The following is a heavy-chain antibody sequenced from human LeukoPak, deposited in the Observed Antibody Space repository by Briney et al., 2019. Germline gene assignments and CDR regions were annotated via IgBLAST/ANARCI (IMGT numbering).Heavy chain of an antibody. CDR2: IGTSSSYI. CDR1: GFTFSSYS. CDR3: AKGHLNSYSGSYYFDY. D-gene: IGHD1-26*01. Sequence: GGSLRLSCAASGFTFSSYSMNWVRQAPGKGLEWVSSIGTSSSYIYYADSLKGRFTISRDNSKNTLYLQMNSLRAEDTAVYYCAKGHLNSYSGSYYFDYWGQGTLVTVSS. J-gene: IGHJ4*02. V-gene: IGHV3-21*04.